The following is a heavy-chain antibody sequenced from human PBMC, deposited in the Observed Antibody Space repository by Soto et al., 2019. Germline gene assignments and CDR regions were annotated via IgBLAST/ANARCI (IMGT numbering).Heavy chain of an antibody. CDR2: ISWNSGSI. V-gene: IGHV3-9*01. CDR1: GFTFDDYA. Sequence: GGSLRLSCAASGFTFDDYAMHWVRQAPGKGLEWVSGISWNSGSIGYADSVKGRFTISRDNAKNSLYLQMNSLRAEDTALYYCAKEGSSWFFDYWGQGTLVTVSS. CDR3: AKEGSSWFFDY. J-gene: IGHJ4*02. D-gene: IGHD6-13*01.